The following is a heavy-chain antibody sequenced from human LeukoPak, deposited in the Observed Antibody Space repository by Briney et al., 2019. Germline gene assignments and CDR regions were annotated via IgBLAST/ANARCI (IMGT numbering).Heavy chain of an antibody. V-gene: IGHV3-74*01. Sequence: GGSLRLSCAASGFTFSSYWMHWVRQTPGKGLVWVSRIDIDGTTTRYADSVKGRFTISRDNAKNTLYLQMNSLRADDTAVYYCAKSHHVTAIDYWGQGTLVTVSS. D-gene: IGHD2-21*02. CDR3: AKSHHVTAIDY. CDR1: GFTFSSYW. CDR2: IDIDGTTT. J-gene: IGHJ4*02.